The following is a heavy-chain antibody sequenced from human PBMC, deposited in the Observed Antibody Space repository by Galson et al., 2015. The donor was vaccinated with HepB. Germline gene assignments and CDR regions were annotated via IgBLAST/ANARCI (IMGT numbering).Heavy chain of an antibody. CDR1: GGSISNYF. CDR2: IYTSGST. Sequence: SETLSLTCTVSGGSISNYFWSWIQQPAGKGLEWIGRIYTSGSTNYNPSLKSPVTLSVYTSKNQFSLRLTSVTAADTAVYYCARERGGRELDYWGQGTLVTVSS. V-gene: IGHV4-4*07. D-gene: IGHD1-26*01. CDR3: ARERGGRELDY. J-gene: IGHJ4*02.